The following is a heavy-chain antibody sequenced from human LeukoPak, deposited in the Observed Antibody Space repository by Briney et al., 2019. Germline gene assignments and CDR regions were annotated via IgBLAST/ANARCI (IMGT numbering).Heavy chain of an antibody. J-gene: IGHJ3*02. Sequence: SVKVSCKASGGTFSSYAISWVRQAPGQGLEWMGRIIPIFGIANYAQKFQGRVTITADKSTSIAYMELSSLRSEDTAVYHCAKKSSVVVTAGDAFDIWGQGTMVTVSS. V-gene: IGHV1-69*04. CDR1: GGTFSSYA. CDR2: IIPIFGIA. D-gene: IGHD2-21*02. CDR3: AKKSSVVVTAGDAFDI.